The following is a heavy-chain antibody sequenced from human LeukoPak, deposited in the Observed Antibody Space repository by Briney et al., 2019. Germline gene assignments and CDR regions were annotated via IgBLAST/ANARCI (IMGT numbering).Heavy chain of an antibody. V-gene: IGHV1-18*03. CDR3: ARHYPAAMDDNWFDP. D-gene: IGHD2-2*01. J-gene: IGHJ5*02. CDR2: ITTYNDNI. CDR1: GYTFTSYV. Sequence: ASVKVSCKASGYTFTSYVISWVRQAPGQGLEWMGWITTYNDNINYAQKFQGRVTMTTDTSTNIAYMELRSLRSDDMAVYYCARHYPAAMDDNWFDPWGQGTLVTVSS.